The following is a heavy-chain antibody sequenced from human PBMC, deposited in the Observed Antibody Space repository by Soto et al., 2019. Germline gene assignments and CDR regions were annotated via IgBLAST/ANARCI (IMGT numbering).Heavy chain of an antibody. CDR1: GDSMTSSNW. CDR3: ARSEATALDY. CDR2: AHHSGRT. Sequence: SETLSLTCTVSGDSMTSSNWWNWVRQPPGKGLEWIGEAHHSGRTNYNPSLKSRVTISVDRSQSHFSLQLTSVTAADTAVYYCARSEATALDYWGQGTPVTVSS. V-gene: IGHV4-4*02. J-gene: IGHJ4*02.